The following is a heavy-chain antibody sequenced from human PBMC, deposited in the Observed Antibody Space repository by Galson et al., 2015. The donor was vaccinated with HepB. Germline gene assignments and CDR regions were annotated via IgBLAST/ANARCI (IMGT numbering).Heavy chain of an antibody. CDR1: GFTFSSYA. J-gene: IGHJ4*02. V-gene: IGHV3-30-3*01. Sequence: LRLSCAASGFTFSSYAMHWVRQAPGKGLEWVAVISYDGSNKYYADSVKGRFTISRDNSKNTLYLQMNSLRAEDTAVYYCARVSIVVVPAAIGPLDYWGQGTLVTVSS. D-gene: IGHD2-2*01. CDR2: ISYDGSNK. CDR3: ARVSIVVVPAAIGPLDY.